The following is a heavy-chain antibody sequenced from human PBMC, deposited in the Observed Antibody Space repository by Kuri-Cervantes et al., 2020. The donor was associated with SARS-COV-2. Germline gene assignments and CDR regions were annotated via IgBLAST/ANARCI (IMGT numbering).Heavy chain of an antibody. V-gene: IGHV4-38-2*01. CDR3: ARQNPYYDFWSGYSPYNWFDP. J-gene: IGHJ5*02. Sequence: GSLRLSCAVSGYSISSGYYWGWIRQPPGKGLEWIGSIYHSGSTYYNPSLKSRVTISVDTSKNQFSLKLSSVTAADTAVYYCARQNPYYDFWSGYSPYNWFDPWGQGTLVTVSS. CDR1: GYSISSGYY. D-gene: IGHD3-3*01. CDR2: IYHSGST.